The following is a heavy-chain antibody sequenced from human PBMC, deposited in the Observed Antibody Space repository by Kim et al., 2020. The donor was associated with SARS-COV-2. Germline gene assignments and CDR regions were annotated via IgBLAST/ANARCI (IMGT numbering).Heavy chain of an antibody. V-gene: IGHV3-30*02. Sequence: ADSVTGRFTISRDNSKNTLYLQMNSRRAEDTAVDYCAKDRDRGSYSEGVDYWGQGTLVTVSS. D-gene: IGHD1-26*01. CDR3: AKDRDRGSYSEGVDY. J-gene: IGHJ4*02.